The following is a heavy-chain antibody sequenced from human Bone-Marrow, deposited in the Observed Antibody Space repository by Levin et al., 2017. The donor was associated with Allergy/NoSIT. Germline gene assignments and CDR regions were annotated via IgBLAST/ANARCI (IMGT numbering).Heavy chain of an antibody. CDR1: GGSFTSYY. CDR2: MYTTGTT. J-gene: IGHJ3*01. CDR3: ASTYYSAGSGYSPTASLDL. Sequence: PSETLSLTCSVSGGSFTSYYWTWIRQPAGKGLEWIGRMYTTGTTDYNPSLKGRVTMSVDTSKKQFSLKLTSVTAADTAMYYCASTYYSAGSGYSPTASLDLWGQGTLVTVSS. D-gene: IGHD3-22*01. V-gene: IGHV4-4*07.